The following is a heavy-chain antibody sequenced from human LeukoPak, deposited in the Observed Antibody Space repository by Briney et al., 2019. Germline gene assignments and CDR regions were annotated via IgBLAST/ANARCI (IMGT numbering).Heavy chain of an antibody. V-gene: IGHV4-59*11. CDR3: ARVMGDLASLYHMDV. CDR2: VYYSGST. CDR1: SGSISGPY. Sequence: TASETLSLTCTVSSGSISGPYWSWVRQPPGKGLEWIGDVYYSGSTHQNPSLKSRVTISVDTSKNQFSLKLRSVTAADTAVYYCARVMGDLASLYHMDVWGKGTTVTVSS. D-gene: IGHD3-16*01. J-gene: IGHJ6*03.